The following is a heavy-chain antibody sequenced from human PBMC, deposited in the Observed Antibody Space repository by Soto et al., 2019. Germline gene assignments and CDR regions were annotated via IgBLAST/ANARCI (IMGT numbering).Heavy chain of an antibody. V-gene: IGHV4-59*01. J-gene: IGHJ4*02. CDR2: IYHSGRT. Sequence: KPSETLSLTCTVSGASISSYYWSWIRQPPGKGLEWIGYIYHSGRTNHNPSLKSRVTISVDTSKNQFSLKLTSVTAAGTAVYYCASSLGRHSSAFFFRGQGTLVTVSS. D-gene: IGHD6-19*01. CDR1: GASISSYY. CDR3: ASSLGRHSSAFFF.